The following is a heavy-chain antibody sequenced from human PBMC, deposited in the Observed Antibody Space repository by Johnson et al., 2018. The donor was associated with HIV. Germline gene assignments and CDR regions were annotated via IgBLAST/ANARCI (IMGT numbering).Heavy chain of an antibody. J-gene: IGHJ3*02. CDR3: AEDMTTAIGAFDI. D-gene: IGHD1-1*01. CDR2: IYSGGST. V-gene: IGHV3-23*03. Sequence: VQLVESGGGLVQPGRSLRLSCAASGFTFDDYAMHWVRQAPGKGLEWVSVIYSGGSTYYADSVKGRFTISRDNSKNTLFLQMNTLRAEDTAVYYCAEDMTTAIGAFDIWGQGTMVTVSS. CDR1: GFTFDDYA.